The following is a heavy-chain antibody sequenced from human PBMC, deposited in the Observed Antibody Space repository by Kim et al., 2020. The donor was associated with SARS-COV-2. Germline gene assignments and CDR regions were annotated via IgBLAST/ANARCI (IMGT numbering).Heavy chain of an antibody. Sequence: NYRPSLKTRVTISVDTSKNQFSLKLSFVTAADTALYYCARENENRNAFDIWGQGTMVTVSS. V-gene: IGHV4-34*01. J-gene: IGHJ3*02. CDR3: ARENENRNAFDI.